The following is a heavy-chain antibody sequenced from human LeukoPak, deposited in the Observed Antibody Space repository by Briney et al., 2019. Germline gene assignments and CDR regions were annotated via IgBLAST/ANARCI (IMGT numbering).Heavy chain of an antibody. V-gene: IGHV3-15*01. D-gene: IGHD1-26*01. CDR3: TTARAASIVGATALDP. Sequence: GGSLRLSCAASGFTFSNAWMSWVRQAPGKGLEWVGRIKSKIDGGTTDYAAPVKGRFTISRDDSKNTLYLQMNGLKTEDTALHYCTTARAASIVGATALDPWGQGTLVTVSS. CDR1: GFTFSNAW. CDR2: IKSKIDGGTT. J-gene: IGHJ5*02.